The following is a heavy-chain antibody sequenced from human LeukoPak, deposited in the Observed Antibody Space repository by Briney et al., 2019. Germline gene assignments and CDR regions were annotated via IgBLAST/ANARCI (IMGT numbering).Heavy chain of an antibody. J-gene: IGHJ4*02. CDR2: ISYDGNDK. Sequence: GRSLRLSCAASGFTFSKYGMYWVRQAPGKGLEWVTFISYDGNDKYYGDSVKGRFTISRDNSKNTLYLQMNSLRPEDTAVYYCAKDAIIVGTIREIDSWGQGTLVTVSS. V-gene: IGHV3-30*18. CDR1: GFTFSKYG. CDR3: AKDAIIVGTIREIDS. D-gene: IGHD5-12*01.